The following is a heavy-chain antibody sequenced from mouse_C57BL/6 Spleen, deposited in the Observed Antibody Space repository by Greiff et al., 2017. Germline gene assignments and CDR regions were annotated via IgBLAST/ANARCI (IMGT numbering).Heavy chain of an antibody. J-gene: IGHJ3*01. D-gene: IGHD2-1*01. CDR2: IPPNSGST. CDR3: APYGNSAWFAY. V-gene: IGHV1-64*01. CDR1: GYTFTSYW. Sequence: QVQLQQPGAELVKPGASVKLSCKASGYTFTSYWMHWVKQRPGQGLEWIGMIPPNSGSTNYNEKFKSKATLTVDKSASTAYMQLSSLTSEDSAVYYCAPYGNSAWFAYWGQGTLVTVSA.